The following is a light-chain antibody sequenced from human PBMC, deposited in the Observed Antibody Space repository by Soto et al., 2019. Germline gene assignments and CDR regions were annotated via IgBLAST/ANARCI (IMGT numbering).Light chain of an antibody. J-gene: IGLJ1*01. V-gene: IGLV2-14*01. CDR2: DVS. Sequence: QSALTQPASVSGSPGQSITISCTGTSSDVGGYNYVSWYQQHPGKAPKLMIYDVSNRPSGVSNRFSGSKSGNTASLTISGLQAEDEADYYGSSYTSSSTLGLYVFGTGTKVTVL. CDR1: SSDVGGYNY. CDR3: SSYTSSSTLGLYV.